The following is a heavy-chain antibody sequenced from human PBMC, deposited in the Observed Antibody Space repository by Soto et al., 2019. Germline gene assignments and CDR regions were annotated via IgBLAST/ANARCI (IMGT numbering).Heavy chain of an antibody. Sequence: PSETLSLTCTVSGASITSYFLNWIRQAPGKGLEWIGYMYFNESTNYNPSLKSRVMMSLDTSKSLFSLKLNSVTAADTAIYYCARDHKEAFDIWGQGTTVTVSS. CDR2: MYFNEST. J-gene: IGHJ3*02. CDR1: GASITSYF. CDR3: ARDHKEAFDI. V-gene: IGHV4-59*01.